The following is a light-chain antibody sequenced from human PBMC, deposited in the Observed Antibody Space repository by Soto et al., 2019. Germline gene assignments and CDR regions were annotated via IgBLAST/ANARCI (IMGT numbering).Light chain of an antibody. CDR3: MQPLHTPLT. CDR2: LVS. J-gene: IGKJ4*01. Sequence: DVVLTQSPLSLPVTPGEPASISCRSSQSLLHSNGYNYLDWYLQKPGQSPQLLISLVSNRAPGVPDRFSGSGSGTDFTLKISRVEAEDVGVYYFMQPLHTPLTFGGGTKVEIK. V-gene: IGKV2-28*01. CDR1: QSLLHSNGYNY.